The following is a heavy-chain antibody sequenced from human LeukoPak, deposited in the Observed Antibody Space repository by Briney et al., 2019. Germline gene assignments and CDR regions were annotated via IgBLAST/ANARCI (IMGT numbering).Heavy chain of an antibody. J-gene: IGHJ4*02. CDR2: ISGSGGST. CDR1: GFTFSSYA. V-gene: IGHV3-23*01. D-gene: IGHD3-10*01. Sequence: GGSLRLSCAASGFTFSSYAMSWVRQAPGKGLEWVSAISGSGGSTYYADSVKGRFTISRDNSKNTLYLQMNSPRAEDTAVYYCAKPLYGSGSYRMVGGLGYWGQGTLVTVSS. CDR3: AKPLYGSGSYRMVGGLGY.